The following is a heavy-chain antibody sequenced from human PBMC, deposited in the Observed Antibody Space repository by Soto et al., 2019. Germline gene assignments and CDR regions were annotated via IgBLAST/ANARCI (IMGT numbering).Heavy chain of an antibody. Sequence: SGPTLVNPTQTLTLTCTFSGFSLSTSGVGVGWIRQPPGKALEWLALIYWDDDKRYSPSLKSRLTITKDTSKNQVVLTMTNMDPVDTATYYCARHRYDFWSGYYGPMDVWGQGTTVTVSS. J-gene: IGHJ6*02. CDR2: IYWDDDK. D-gene: IGHD3-3*01. CDR1: GFSLSTSGVG. CDR3: ARHRYDFWSGYYGPMDV. V-gene: IGHV2-5*02.